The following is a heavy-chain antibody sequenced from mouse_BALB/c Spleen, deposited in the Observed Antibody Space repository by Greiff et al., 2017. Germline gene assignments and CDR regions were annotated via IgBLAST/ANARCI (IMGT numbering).Heavy chain of an antibody. CDR2: ISCYNGAT. Sequence: LVKTGPSVKISCKASGYSFTGYYMHWVKQSHGKSLEWIGYISCYNGATSYNQKFKGKATFTVDTSSSTAYMQFNSLTSEDSAVYYCAGNYDYPLYAMDYWGQGTSVTVSS. D-gene: IGHD2-4*01. J-gene: IGHJ4*01. V-gene: IGHV1S34*01. CDR1: GYSFTGYY. CDR3: AGNYDYPLYAMDY.